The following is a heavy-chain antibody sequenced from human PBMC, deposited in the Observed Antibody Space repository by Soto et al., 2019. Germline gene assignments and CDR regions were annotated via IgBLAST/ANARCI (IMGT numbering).Heavy chain of an antibody. CDR1: GGSISSGGYY. V-gene: IGHV4-31*03. Sequence: SETLSLTCTVSGGSISSGGYYWSWIRQHPGKGLERIGYIYYSGSTYYNPSLKSRVTISVDTSKNQFSLKLSSVTAADTAVYYCARDRVTTSLSATKYYYYGMDVWGQGTTVTVSS. J-gene: IGHJ6*02. CDR3: ARDRVTTSLSATKYYYYGMDV. CDR2: IYYSGST. D-gene: IGHD4-17*01.